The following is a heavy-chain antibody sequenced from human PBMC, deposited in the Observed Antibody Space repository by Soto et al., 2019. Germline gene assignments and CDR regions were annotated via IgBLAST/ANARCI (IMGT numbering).Heavy chain of an antibody. D-gene: IGHD3-3*02. Sequence: EVQLLESGGGLVQPGGSLRLSCAASGFTFSSYAMSWVRQAPGKGLEWVSLISGSGGSTYYTDSVKGRFTISRDNSKNTLYLQMSSLRVEDTAVYYCAKESHFSMRLDYWGQGTLVTVSS. CDR2: ISGSGGST. V-gene: IGHV3-23*01. J-gene: IGHJ4*02. CDR3: AKESHFSMRLDY. CDR1: GFTFSSYA.